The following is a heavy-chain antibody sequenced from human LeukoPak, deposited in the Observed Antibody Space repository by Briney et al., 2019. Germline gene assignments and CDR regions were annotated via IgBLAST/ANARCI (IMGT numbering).Heavy chain of an antibody. D-gene: IGHD6-19*01. CDR2: IDSSGST. Sequence: PSQTLSLTCTVSGGSIRTYYWNWIRQPAGKGLEWIGRIDSSGSTTYSPSLRSRATMSVDSSKRKVSLNLNSVTDADTAMYYCARSRLSSSGWYRAGYWGQGTLVTVSS. V-gene: IGHV4-4*07. J-gene: IGHJ4*02. CDR1: GGSIRTYY. CDR3: ARSRLSSSGWYRAGY.